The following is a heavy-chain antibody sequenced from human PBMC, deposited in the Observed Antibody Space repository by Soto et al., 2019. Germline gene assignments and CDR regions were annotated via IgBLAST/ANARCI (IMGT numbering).Heavy chain of an antibody. CDR3: AGSSTYYYASSGYSCDY. CDR1: GGTFSSYA. V-gene: IGHV1-69*13. CDR2: IIPIFGTA. D-gene: IGHD3-22*01. Sequence: GASVKVSCKASGGTFSSYAISWVRQAPGQGLEWMGGIIPIFGTANYAQKFQGRVTITADESTSTAYMELSSLRSEDTAVYYCAGSSTYYYASSGYSCDYWGQGTLVTVSS. J-gene: IGHJ4*02.